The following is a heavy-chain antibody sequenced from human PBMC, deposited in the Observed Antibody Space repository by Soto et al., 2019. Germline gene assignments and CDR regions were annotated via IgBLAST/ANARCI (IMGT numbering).Heavy chain of an antibody. V-gene: IGHV4-59*08. CDR2: IYYSGST. CDR1: GGSISSYY. D-gene: IGHD5-12*01. CDR3: ARPAGDGYIGY. J-gene: IGHJ4*02. Sequence: SETLSLTCTVSGGSISSYYWSWIRQPPGKGLEWIGYIYYSGSTNYNPSLKSRVTISVDTSKNQFSLKLSSVTAADTAVYYCARPAGDGYIGYWGQGTLVTVSS.